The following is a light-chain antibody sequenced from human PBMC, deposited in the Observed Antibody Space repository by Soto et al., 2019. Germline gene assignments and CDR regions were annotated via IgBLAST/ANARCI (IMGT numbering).Light chain of an antibody. CDR3: QQYRT. V-gene: IGKV3-20*01. J-gene: IGKJ1*01. Sequence: MVLTQVPRTLCFSPWERATPPRRARHSVSSRYLAWYQQKPGQTPRLLIYGASSRATGIPDRFSGSGSGTDFTLTISRLEPEDFAVYYCQQYRTFGQGTKVDIK. CDR1: HSVSSRY. CDR2: GAS.